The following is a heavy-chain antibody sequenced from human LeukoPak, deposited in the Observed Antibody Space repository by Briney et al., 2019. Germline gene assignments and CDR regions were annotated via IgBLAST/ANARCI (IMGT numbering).Heavy chain of an antibody. J-gene: IGHJ4*02. CDR1: GGSFSGDY. D-gene: IGHD3-22*01. CDR3: ARWRLGYYYDSSGYDY. CDR2: INHSGST. V-gene: IGHV4-34*01. Sequence: SETLSLTCAVYGGSFSGDYWSWIRQPPGKGLEWIGEINHSGSTNYNPSLKSRVTISVDTSKNQFSLKLSSVTAADTAVYYCARWRLGYYYDSSGYDYWGQGTLVTVSS.